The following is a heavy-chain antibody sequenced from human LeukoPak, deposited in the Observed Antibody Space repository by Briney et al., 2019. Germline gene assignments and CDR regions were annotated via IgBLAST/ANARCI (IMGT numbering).Heavy chain of an antibody. D-gene: IGHD4-11*01. CDR1: GFTFGDYA. V-gene: IGHV3-49*04. CDR3: TRDTIFTVTTSYYYYMDV. CDR2: IRSKAYGGTT. J-gene: IGHJ6*03. Sequence: GGSLRLSCAASGFTFGDYAMSWVRQAPGKGLEWVGFIRSKAYGGTTEYAASVKGRFTISRDDSKSIAYLQMNSLKTEDTAVYYCTRDTIFTVTTSYYYYMDVWGKGTTVTVSS.